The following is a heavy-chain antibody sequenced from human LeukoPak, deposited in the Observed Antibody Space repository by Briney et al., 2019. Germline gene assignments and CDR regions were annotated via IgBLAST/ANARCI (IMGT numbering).Heavy chain of an antibody. CDR2: ISDSGGGRT. D-gene: IGHD3-22*01. CDR3: ATYRRGYHDSSESYYFDY. CDR1: GFTFSSFA. J-gene: IGHJ4*02. Sequence: GGSLRLSCAASGFTFSSFAMSWVRQAQGKGLEWVSGISDSGGGRTYYADSVKGRFTISRDNSKNMLYLQMNGLRAEDTAVYYCATYRRGYHDSSESYYFDYWGQGTLVTVSS. V-gene: IGHV3-23*01.